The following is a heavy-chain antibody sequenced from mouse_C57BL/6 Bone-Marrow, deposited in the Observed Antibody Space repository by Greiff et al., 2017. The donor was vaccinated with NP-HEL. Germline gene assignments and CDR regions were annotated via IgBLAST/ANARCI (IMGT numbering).Heavy chain of an antibody. CDR3: ARDYYGSSYFDY. CDR2: ILPGSGNN. V-gene: IGHV1-9*01. Sequence: QVQLKESGAELMKPGASVKLSCKATGYTFTGNWIEWVKQRPGHGLEWIGEILPGSGNNYYNERFKGKATFTADTSSNTAYLQLSSLTTEDSAIYYCARDYYGSSYFDYWGQGTTLTVSS. J-gene: IGHJ2*01. D-gene: IGHD1-1*01. CDR1: GYTFTGNW.